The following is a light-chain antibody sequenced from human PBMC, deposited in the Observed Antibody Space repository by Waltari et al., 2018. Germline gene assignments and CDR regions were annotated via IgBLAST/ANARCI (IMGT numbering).Light chain of an antibody. CDR3: QAWDGTTVV. Sequence: SYEVTHPPSVSVSPGQTASIPCSGEELGDISVWWYQQKPGQSPVVVIYQDVKRPSGIPERFSGSSSGNTATLTIGGTQAMDEADYYCQAWDGTTVVFGGGTKVTVL. CDR1: ELGDIS. V-gene: IGLV3-1*01. CDR2: QDV. J-gene: IGLJ2*01.